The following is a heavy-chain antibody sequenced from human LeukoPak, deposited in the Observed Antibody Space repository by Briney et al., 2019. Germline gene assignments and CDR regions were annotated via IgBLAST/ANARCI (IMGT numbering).Heavy chain of an antibody. CDR1: GFTFSTYS. V-gene: IGHV3-48*02. D-gene: IGHD3-22*01. CDR2: ISSSSSNI. J-gene: IGHJ4*02. CDR3: ARDRSGYYLFDY. Sequence: GSLRLSCAASGFTFSTYSMNWVRQAPGKGLEWVSYISSSSSNIYYADFVKGRFTISRDNAKNSLYLQMNSLRDEDTAVYYCARDRSGYYLFDYWGQGALVTVSS.